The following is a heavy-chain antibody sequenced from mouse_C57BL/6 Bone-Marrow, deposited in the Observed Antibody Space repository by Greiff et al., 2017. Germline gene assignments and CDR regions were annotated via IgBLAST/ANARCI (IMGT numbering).Heavy chain of an antibody. CDR3: LRGYFDV. V-gene: IGHV1-4*01. Sequence: QVQLQQSGAELARPGASVKMSCKASGYTFTSYTMHWVKQRPGQGLEWIGYINPSSGYTKYNQKFKDKATLTAAKSSSTAYMQLSSLTSEDSAVYYSLRGYFDVWGTGTTVTVSS. D-gene: IGHD1-1*01. J-gene: IGHJ1*03. CDR1: GYTFTSYT. CDR2: INPSSGYT.